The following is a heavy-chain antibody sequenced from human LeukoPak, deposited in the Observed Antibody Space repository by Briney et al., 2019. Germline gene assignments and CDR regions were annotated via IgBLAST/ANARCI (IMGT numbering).Heavy chain of an antibody. CDR1: GFTFSDYY. CDR3: ARGNFGLDV. V-gene: IGHV3-11*01. J-gene: IGHJ6*02. CDR2: ITGSGKSK. Sequence: GGSLRLSCAASGFTFSDYYMTWIRQAPGKGPEWVSCITGSGKSKYYADSVRGRVTISRDNAKNSLYLQMDSLRAEDTAVYYCARGNFGLDVWGQGTTVVVSS.